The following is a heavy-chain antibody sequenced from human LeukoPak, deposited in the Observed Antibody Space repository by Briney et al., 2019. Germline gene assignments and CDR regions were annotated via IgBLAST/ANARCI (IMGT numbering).Heavy chain of an antibody. D-gene: IGHD6-19*01. J-gene: IGHJ6*03. V-gene: IGHV1-69*04. CDR2: IIPILGIA. Sequence: SEKVSCKASGGTFSSYAISWVRQAPGQGLEWMGRIIPILGIANYAQKFQGRVTITADKSTSTAHMELSSLRSEDTAVYYCATGGGSSSGWHHYYYYMDVWGKGTTVTVSS. CDR1: GGTFSSYA. CDR3: ATGGGSSSGWHHYYYYMDV.